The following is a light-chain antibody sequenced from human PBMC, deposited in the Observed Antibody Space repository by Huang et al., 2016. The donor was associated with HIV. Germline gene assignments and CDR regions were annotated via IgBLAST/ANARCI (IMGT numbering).Light chain of an antibody. CDR3: QKYNSAPYT. CDR1: QDIRNY. J-gene: IGKJ2*01. V-gene: IGKV1-27*01. Sequence: DIHMTQSPSSPSSSVGDRVTITCRASQDIRNYLAWYQHKPGTAPKLLLSAASTFQSGVPPRFSGSGSGTDFTLTIGSLQPEDVATYYCQKYNSAPYTFGQGTKLEIK. CDR2: AAS.